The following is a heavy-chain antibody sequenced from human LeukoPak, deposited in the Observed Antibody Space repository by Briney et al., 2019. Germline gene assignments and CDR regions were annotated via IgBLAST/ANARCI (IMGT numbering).Heavy chain of an antibody. J-gene: IGHJ4*02. CDR2: INHNVST. CDR1: GGSFSGYY. CDR3: ARGGGIYSGYFDY. V-gene: IGHV4-34*01. D-gene: IGHD3-16*01. Sequence: PSETLSLTCAVYGGSFSGYYWRWIRQPPGKGLEWIREINHNVSTNYNPSIKSRVTISVDTSKNQFSLKLSSVTAADTAVYYCARGGGIYSGYFDYWGQGTLVTVSS.